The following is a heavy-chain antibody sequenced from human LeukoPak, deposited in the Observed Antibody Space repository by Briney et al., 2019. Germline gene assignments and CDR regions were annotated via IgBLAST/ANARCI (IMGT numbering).Heavy chain of an antibody. CDR1: GFTFSSYA. D-gene: IGHD5-18*01. V-gene: IGHV3-30*04. J-gene: IGHJ6*03. CDR3: AREGDTAMTAGYYYYMDV. Sequence: PGRSLRLSCAASGFTFSSYAMHWVRQAPGKGLEWEAVISYDGSNKYYADSVKGRFTISRDNSKNTLYLQMNSLRAEDTAVYYCAREGDTAMTAGYYYYMDVWGKGTTVTVSS. CDR2: ISYDGSNK.